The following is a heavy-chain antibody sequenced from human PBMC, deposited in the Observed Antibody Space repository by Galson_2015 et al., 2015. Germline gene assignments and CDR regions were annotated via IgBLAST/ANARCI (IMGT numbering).Heavy chain of an antibody. V-gene: IGHV4-59*01. Sequence: ETLSLTCTVSGGSISSYYWSWIRQPPGKGLEWIGYIYYSGSTNYNPSLKSRVTISVDTSKNQFSLKLSSVTAADTAVYYCAREPLEYCSSTSCYQEAFDIWGQGTMVTVSS. CDR1: GGSISSYY. CDR2: IYYSGST. CDR3: AREPLEYCSSTSCYQEAFDI. J-gene: IGHJ3*02. D-gene: IGHD2-2*01.